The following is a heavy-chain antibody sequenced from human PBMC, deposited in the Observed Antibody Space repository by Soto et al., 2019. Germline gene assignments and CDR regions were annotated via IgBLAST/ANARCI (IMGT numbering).Heavy chain of an antibody. CDR3: ARSSIVGAIDLFDY. CDR2: INAGNGNT. Sequence: ASVKVSCKASGYTFTSYAMHWVRQAPGQRLEWMGWINAGNGNTKYSQKFQGRVTITRDTSASTAYMELSSLRSEDTAVYYCARSSIVGAIDLFDYWSQGTLVTVSS. CDR1: GYTFTSYA. J-gene: IGHJ4*02. D-gene: IGHD1-26*01. V-gene: IGHV1-3*01.